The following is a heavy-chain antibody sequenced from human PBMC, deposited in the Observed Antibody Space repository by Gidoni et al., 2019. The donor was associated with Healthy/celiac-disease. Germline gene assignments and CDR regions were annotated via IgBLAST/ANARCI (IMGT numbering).Heavy chain of an antibody. CDR2: IYYSGST. Sequence: QVQLQESGPGLVKPSETLSLTCTVSGGSISRYYWSWIRQPPGKGLEWIGYIYYSGSTNYNPSFKSRVTISVDTSKNQFSLKLSSVTAADTAVYYCAGGVAVAGTGALRNWGQGTLVTVSS. V-gene: IGHV4-59*01. J-gene: IGHJ4*02. CDR3: AGGVAVAGTGALRN. D-gene: IGHD6-19*01. CDR1: GGSISRYY.